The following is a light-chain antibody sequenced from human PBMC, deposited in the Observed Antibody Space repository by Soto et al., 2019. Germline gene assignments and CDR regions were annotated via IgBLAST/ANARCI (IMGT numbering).Light chain of an antibody. CDR2: AAS. CDR3: LQHNSYPLT. Sequence: DIQMTQSPSAMSASVGDRVTITCRASQDINNYLVWFQQKPGTVPKRLIYAASSLQSGVPSRFSGSRSGTEFTLTISSLQPEDFATYYCLQHNSYPLTFGGGTKVVIK. J-gene: IGKJ4*01. CDR1: QDINNY. V-gene: IGKV1-17*03.